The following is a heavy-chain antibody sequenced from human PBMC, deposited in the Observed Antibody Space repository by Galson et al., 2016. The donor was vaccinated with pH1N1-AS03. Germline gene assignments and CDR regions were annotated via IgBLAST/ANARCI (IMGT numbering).Heavy chain of an antibody. V-gene: IGHV3-30*18. Sequence: SLRLSCAASGFTFSSYGMHWVRQAPGKGLEWVAVISYDGSNKYYADSVKGRFTISRDNSKNTLYLQMNSLRAEDTAVYYCAKDPASGEVWEIVGALNWFDPWGQGTLVTVSS. CDR3: AKDPASGEVWEIVGALNWFDP. D-gene: IGHD1-26*01. J-gene: IGHJ5*02. CDR2: ISYDGSNK. CDR1: GFTFSSYG.